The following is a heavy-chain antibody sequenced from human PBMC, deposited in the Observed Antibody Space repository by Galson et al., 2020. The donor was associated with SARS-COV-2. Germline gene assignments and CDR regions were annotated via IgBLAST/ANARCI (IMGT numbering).Heavy chain of an antibody. J-gene: IGHJ4*02. CDR2: LSYDGSNK. D-gene: IGHD7-27*01. CDR3: ARDRGKNWECGGCCDG. Sequence: GGSLRLSCVASGFTFSSYPMHWVRQAPGKGLEWVAVLSYDGSNKYYADSVKGRFTISSDNSKNTLYLQMNSLTPEDTAVYYCARDRGKNWECGGCCDGGGQGNRVTGSS. V-gene: IGHV3-30*04. CDR1: GFTFSSYP.